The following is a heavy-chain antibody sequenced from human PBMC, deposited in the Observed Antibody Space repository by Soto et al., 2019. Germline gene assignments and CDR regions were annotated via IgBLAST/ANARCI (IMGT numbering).Heavy chain of an antibody. CDR2: IIPIFGTA. D-gene: IGHD3-10*01. CDR1: GGTFSSYA. J-gene: IGHJ6*02. CDR3: ARRPTDGSGAIDYYYYGMDV. Sequence: WASVKVSCKASGGTFSSYAISWVRQAPGQGLEWMGGIIPIFGTANYAQKFQGRVTITADESTSTAYMELSSLRSEDTAVYYCARRPTDGSGAIDYYYYGMDVWGQGTTVTVSS. V-gene: IGHV1-69*13.